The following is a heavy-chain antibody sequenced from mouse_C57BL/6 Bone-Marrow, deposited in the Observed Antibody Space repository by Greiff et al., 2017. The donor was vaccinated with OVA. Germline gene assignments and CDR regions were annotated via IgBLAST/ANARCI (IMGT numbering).Heavy chain of an antibody. V-gene: IGHV1-69*01. CDR2: IDPSDSYT. J-gene: IGHJ1*03. Sequence: QVQLKQPGAELVMPGASVKLSCKASGYTFTSYWMHWVKQRPGQGLEWIGEIDPSDSYTNYNQKFKGKSTLTVDKSSSTAYMQLSSLTSEDSAVYYCARRSHFITTLVATGYFDVWGTGTTVTVSS. CDR1: GYTFTSYW. D-gene: IGHD1-1*01. CDR3: ARRSHFITTLVATGYFDV.